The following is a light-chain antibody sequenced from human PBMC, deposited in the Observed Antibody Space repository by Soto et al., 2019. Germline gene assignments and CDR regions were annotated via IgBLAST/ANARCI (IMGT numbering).Light chain of an antibody. V-gene: IGKV3-11*01. Sequence: EIVLTQSPATLSLSPGGRATLSCRASQSVSSYLAWYQQKPGQAPRLHIYDASNRATGIPARFSGSGSGTDFTITISSLEPEDFSVSYCQQRRNGDTCGQGIKLAIK. CDR3: QQRRNGDT. J-gene: IGKJ2*01. CDR1: QSVSSY. CDR2: DAS.